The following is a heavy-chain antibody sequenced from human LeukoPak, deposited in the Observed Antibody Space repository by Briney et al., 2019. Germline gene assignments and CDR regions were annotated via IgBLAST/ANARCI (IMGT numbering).Heavy chain of an antibody. CDR1: GFTFSSYW. CDR2: VNEDGSRT. CDR3: VRPPWPGWMDELSK. J-gene: IGHJ4*02. V-gene: IGHV3-74*01. Sequence: PGGSPRLSCAASGFTFSSYWMHWVRQVPGKGLVWVSRVNEDGSRTSYADSVKGRCTISRDNPKNTLYLQMNSLRADDTGVYYCVRPPWPGWMDELSKWGQGTLVTVSS. D-gene: IGHD3-16*02.